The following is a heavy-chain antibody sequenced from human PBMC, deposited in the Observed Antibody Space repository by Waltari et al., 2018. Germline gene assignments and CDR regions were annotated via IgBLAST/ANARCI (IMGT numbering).Heavy chain of an antibody. Sequence: QVQLQESGPGLVKPSETLSLTCTVSGGSISSYYWSWIRKPPGKGLEWIGYIYYSGSTNYNPSLKSRVTISVDTSKNQFSLKLSSVTAADTAVYYCAREVYYGSGSYYNALDYWGQGTLVTVSS. D-gene: IGHD3-10*01. CDR3: AREVYYGSGSYYNALDY. CDR1: GGSISSYY. V-gene: IGHV4-59*01. J-gene: IGHJ4*02. CDR2: IYYSGST.